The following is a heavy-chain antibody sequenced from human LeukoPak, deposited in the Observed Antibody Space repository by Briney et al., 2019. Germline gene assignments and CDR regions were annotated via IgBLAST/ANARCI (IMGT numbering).Heavy chain of an antibody. D-gene: IGHD6-19*01. Sequence: GGSLRLSCAASGFTFSSYAMSWAGQAPGKGLEWVSAISGSGGSTYYADSVKGRFTISRDNSKNTLYLQMNSLRAEDTAVYYCATSIGVAVAFDFWGQGTLVTVSS. V-gene: IGHV3-23*01. CDR3: ATSIGVAVAFDF. J-gene: IGHJ4*02. CDR2: ISGSGGST. CDR1: GFTFSSYA.